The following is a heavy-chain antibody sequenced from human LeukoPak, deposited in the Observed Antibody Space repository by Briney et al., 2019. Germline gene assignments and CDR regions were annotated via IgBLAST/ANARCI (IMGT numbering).Heavy chain of an antibody. D-gene: IGHD3-16*01. Sequence: GASVKVSCKASGYTFTSYGISWVRQAPGQGLEWMGWISAYNGNTNYAQKLQGRVTITTDTSTSTAYMELRSLRSDDTAVYYCARDGFWGTFGGAYGMDVWGQGTTVTVSS. CDR1: GYTFTSYG. V-gene: IGHV1-18*01. CDR2: ISAYNGNT. CDR3: ARDGFWGTFGGAYGMDV. J-gene: IGHJ6*02.